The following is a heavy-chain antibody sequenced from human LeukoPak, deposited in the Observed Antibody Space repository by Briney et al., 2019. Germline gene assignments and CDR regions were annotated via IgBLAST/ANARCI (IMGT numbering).Heavy chain of an antibody. V-gene: IGHV3-23*01. J-gene: IGHJ4*02. CDR3: ARDRAARYFDY. CDR2: ISGSGGST. Sequence: GGSLRLSCAASGFTFSSYAMSWVRQAPGKGLEWVSAISGSGGSTYYADSVKGRFTISRDNSKNTLYLDMNSLRAEDTAVYYCARDRAARYFDYWGQGTLVTVSS. CDR1: GFTFSSYA.